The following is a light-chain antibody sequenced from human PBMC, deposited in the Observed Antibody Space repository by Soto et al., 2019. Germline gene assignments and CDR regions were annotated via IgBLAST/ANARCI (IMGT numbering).Light chain of an antibody. V-gene: IGKV3-11*01. CDR3: QQRSDGPST. J-gene: IGKJ4*01. CDR2: DAS. Sequence: EIVLTQSPATLSLSPGDRATLSCRASQSVGSYLGWYQQRPGQAPRLLIYDASNRSTGIPARFSGSGSGTDFTLTISSLEPEDFAVYYCQQRSDGPSTFGGGNKVEIK. CDR1: QSVGSY.